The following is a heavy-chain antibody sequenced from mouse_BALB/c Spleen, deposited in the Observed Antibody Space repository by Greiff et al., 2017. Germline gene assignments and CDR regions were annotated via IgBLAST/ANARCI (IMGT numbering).Heavy chain of an antibody. CDR1: GFSFTGYC. CDR2: IHPSDSET. CDR3: AIYGNLNDY. Sequence: VKLQESGAELVRSGASVKLSCTASGFSFTGYCMNWVKQRPGQGLEWIGMIHPSDSETRFNPKFKDKATLTVDKSSSTAYLQLSSPTSEDIAVYYAAIYGNLNDYWGQGTLVTVAA. J-gene: IGHJ3*01. D-gene: IGHD2-1*01. V-gene: IGHV1S82*01.